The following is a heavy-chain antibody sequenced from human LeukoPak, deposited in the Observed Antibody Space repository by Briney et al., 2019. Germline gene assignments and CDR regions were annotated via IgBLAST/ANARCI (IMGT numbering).Heavy chain of an antibody. CDR2: INHSGST. D-gene: IGHD5-18*01. CDR1: GGTFSGYY. CDR3: ARDPDTAMALYYYSDRMDV. Sequence: SETLSLTCAVYGGTFSGYYWRWIRQPPGKGLEWIGEINHSGSTNYNPSLMSRVTISAHTTKNQFSLKLSSVTAADTAVYYCARDPDTAMALYYYSDRMDVWGQGTTVTVSS. J-gene: IGHJ6*02. V-gene: IGHV4-34*01.